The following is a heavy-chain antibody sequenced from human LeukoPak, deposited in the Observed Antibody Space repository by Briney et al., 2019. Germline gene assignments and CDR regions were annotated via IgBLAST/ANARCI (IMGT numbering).Heavy chain of an antibody. Sequence: SVKVSCKASGGTFSSYAISWVRQAPGQGLEWMGGIIPIFGTANYAQKFQGRVTITADESTSTAYMELSSLRSEDTAVYYCARVVRDRLSFRFDYWGQGTLVTVSS. CDR3: ARVVRDRLSFRFDY. D-gene: IGHD2-21*02. J-gene: IGHJ4*02. V-gene: IGHV1-69*13. CDR2: IIPIFGTA. CDR1: GGTFSSYA.